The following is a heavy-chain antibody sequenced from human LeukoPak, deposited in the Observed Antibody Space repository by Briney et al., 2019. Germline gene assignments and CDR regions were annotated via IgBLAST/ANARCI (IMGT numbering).Heavy chain of an antibody. D-gene: IGHD3-22*01. Sequence: SETLSLTCTVSGGSISSSSYYWGWIRQPPGKGLEWIGSIYYSGSTYYNPSLKSQVTISVDTSKNQFSLKLISVTTADSAVYYCARENYDSSDYYYYYFDYWGQGTLVTVSS. CDR3: ARENYDSSDYYYYYFDY. CDR1: GGSISSSSYY. V-gene: IGHV4-39*07. J-gene: IGHJ4*02. CDR2: IYYSGST.